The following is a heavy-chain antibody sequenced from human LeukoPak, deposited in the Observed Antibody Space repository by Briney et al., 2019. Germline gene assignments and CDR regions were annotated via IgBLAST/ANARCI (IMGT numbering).Heavy chain of an antibody. D-gene: IGHD2-15*01. CDR1: GGSFSGYY. CDR2: INHSGST. J-gene: IGHJ4*02. V-gene: IGHV4-34*01. CDR3: ARSPVAAIDY. Sequence: SETLSLTCAVYGGSFSGYYWSWIRQPPGKGLEWIGEINHSGSTNYNPSLKSRVPISVDTSKNQFSLKLSSVTAADTAVYYCARSPVAAIDYWGQGTLVTVS.